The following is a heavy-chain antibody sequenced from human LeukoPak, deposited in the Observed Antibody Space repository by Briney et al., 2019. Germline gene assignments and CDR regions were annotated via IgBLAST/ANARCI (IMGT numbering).Heavy chain of an antibody. J-gene: IGHJ6*02. CDR1: GFTFSDYY. V-gene: IGHV3-11*01. D-gene: IGHD1-26*01. CDR2: ISRNSGSSV. Sequence: SGGSLRLSCAASGFTFSDYYMTWIRQAPGKGLEWVSYISRNSGSSVYYADSGKGRFTISRDHAKNSLYLQMNSLRVEDTAVYYCARQHSGSSPHYYYHGMGVWGQGTTVTVSS. CDR3: ARQHSGSSPHYYYHGMGV.